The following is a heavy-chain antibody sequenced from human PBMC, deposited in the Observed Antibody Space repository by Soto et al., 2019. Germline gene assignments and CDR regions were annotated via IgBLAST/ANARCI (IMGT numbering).Heavy chain of an antibody. CDR3: ARDPEKPPYYYYGMAV. CDR1: GFTFSSYA. Sequence: QVQLVESGGGVVQPGRSLRLYCAASGFTFSSYAMHWVRQAPGKGLERVAVISYDGSNKYYADSVQGRFTISRDNSKNTLYLQMNSLRAEDTAVYYCARDPEKPPYYYYGMAVWGQGTTVTVSS. V-gene: IGHV3-30-3*01. J-gene: IGHJ6*02. CDR2: ISYDGSNK.